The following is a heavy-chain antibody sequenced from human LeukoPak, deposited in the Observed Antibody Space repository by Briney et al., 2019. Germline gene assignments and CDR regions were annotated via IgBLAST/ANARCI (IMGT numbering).Heavy chain of an antibody. Sequence: SETLSLTCSASAGSISSYYWSWLRQPPGNGLEWVGYSYYCGSNNYNPSLKSRVTISVDTSKTQFSLKLSSGTAADTAVYYCARVSSSWPQDAFDIWGQGTMVTVSS. V-gene: IGHV4-59*01. CDR2: SYYCGSN. CDR3: ARVSSSWPQDAFDI. D-gene: IGHD6-13*01. J-gene: IGHJ3*02. CDR1: AGSISSYY.